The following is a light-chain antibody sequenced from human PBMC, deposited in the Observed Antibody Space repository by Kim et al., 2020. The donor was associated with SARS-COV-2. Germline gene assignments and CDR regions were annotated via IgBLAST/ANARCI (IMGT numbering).Light chain of an antibody. J-gene: IGKJ1*01. CDR2: GAS. V-gene: IGKV3-15*01. Sequence: EKVMTQSPATLSVSPGEGATLSCRASQSVGTNLAWYQHRPGRAPRLVIYGASTRPTGIPATFSGSGSGTEFTLTISSVQSEDFAVYYCYQHNNCPGTFGQGATVEIK. CDR3: YQHNNCPGT. CDR1: QSVGTN.